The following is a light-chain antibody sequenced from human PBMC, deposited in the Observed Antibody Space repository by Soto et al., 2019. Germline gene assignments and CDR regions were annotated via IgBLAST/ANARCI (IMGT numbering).Light chain of an antibody. Sequence: EIVLTQSPATLSLSPGERATLSCRASQSVSSYLAWYQQKPGQAPRLLISDASNRATGIPTRFSGSGAGTDFPLTVSLLEPEDFAVYYCQQRRDWPLTFGGGTKVEI. CDR1: QSVSSY. J-gene: IGKJ4*01. V-gene: IGKV3-11*01. CDR2: DAS. CDR3: QQRRDWPLT.